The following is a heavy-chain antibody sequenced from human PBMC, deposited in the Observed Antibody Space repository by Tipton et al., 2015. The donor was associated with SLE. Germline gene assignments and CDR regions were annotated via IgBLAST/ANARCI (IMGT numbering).Heavy chain of an antibody. J-gene: IGHJ6*03. CDR3: ASLYWGSPYYMDV. CDR1: GGSINNSY. Sequence: TLSLTCTVSGGSINNSYWSWVRQPPGRGLEWVGYIYFTGSANYNPSLKSRVTISVDTSKNQFSLKLSSVTAADTAVYYCASLYWGSPYYMDVWGKGTTVTVSS. CDR2: IYFTGSA. V-gene: IGHV4-59*12. D-gene: IGHD7-27*01.